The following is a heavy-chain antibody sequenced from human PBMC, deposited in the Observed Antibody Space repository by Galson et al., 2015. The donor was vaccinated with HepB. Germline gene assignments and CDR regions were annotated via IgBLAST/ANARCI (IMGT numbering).Heavy chain of an antibody. CDR3: AKDLPNSGWTFDH. Sequence: SLRLSCAASAFTFNIYAMGWVRQAPGKGLEWVSAITDNGGTTYYADSVKGRFTISRDNSKNTLYLQMSSLRADDTAVYYCAKDLPNSGWTFDHWGQGTLVTVSS. CDR1: AFTFNIYA. D-gene: IGHD6-19*01. J-gene: IGHJ4*02. CDR2: ITDNGGTT. V-gene: IGHV3-23*01.